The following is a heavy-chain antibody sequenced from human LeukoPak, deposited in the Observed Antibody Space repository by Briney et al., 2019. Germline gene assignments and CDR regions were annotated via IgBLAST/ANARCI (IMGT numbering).Heavy chain of an antibody. CDR2: IVVGSGNT. V-gene: IGHV1-58*01. Sequence: GTSVKVSCKTSGFTFTTSVVHWVRQARGQRLEWIGRIVVGSGNTNYAQNFQERVTMTRDMSTSTAYMELSSLRFEDTAVCYCGAQVPFDYWGQGTLVTVSS. CDR3: GAQVPFDY. J-gene: IGHJ4*02. CDR1: GFTFTTSV.